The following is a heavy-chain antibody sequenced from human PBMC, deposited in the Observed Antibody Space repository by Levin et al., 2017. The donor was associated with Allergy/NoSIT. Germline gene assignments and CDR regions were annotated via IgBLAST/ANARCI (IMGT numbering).Heavy chain of an antibody. CDR2: SKQDGTEN. CDR1: GFTFSSYW. V-gene: IGHV3-7*04. CDR3: ARNWRSAFDI. D-gene: IGHD2-8*02. Sequence: SGGSLRLSCEASGFTFSSYWMSWVRQAPGKGLEWVANSKQDGTENYYVDSVKGRFTISKDNPKNSVYLQMSSLRVEDTAVYYCARNWRSAFDIWGQGTVVTVSS. J-gene: IGHJ3*02.